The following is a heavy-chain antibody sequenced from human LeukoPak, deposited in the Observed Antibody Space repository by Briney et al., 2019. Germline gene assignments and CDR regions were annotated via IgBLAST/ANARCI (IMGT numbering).Heavy chain of an antibody. J-gene: IGHJ4*02. CDR1: GYTFTSYG. CDR2: ISAYNGNT. Sequence: ASVKVSCKASGYTFTSYGISWVRQAPGQGLEWMGWISAYNGNTNYAQKLQGRVTMTTDTSTSTAYMELRSLRPDDTAVYYCARVGGIAAPEAPFDYWGQGTLVTVSS. D-gene: IGHD6-13*01. CDR3: ARVGGIAAPEAPFDY. V-gene: IGHV1-18*01.